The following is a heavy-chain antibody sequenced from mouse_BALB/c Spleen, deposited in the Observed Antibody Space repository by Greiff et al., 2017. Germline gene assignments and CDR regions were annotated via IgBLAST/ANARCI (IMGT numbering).Heavy chain of an antibody. CDR3: ARLWYYFDY. D-gene: IGHD1-1*02. J-gene: IGHJ2*01. V-gene: IGHV5-12-2*01. Sequence: EVMLVESGGGLVQPGGSLKLSCAASGFTFSSYTMSWVRQTPEKRLEWVAYISNGGGSTYYPDTVKGRFTISRDNAKNTLYLQMSSLKSEDTAMYYCARLWYYFDYWGQGTTLTVSS. CDR1: GFTFSSYT. CDR2: ISNGGGST.